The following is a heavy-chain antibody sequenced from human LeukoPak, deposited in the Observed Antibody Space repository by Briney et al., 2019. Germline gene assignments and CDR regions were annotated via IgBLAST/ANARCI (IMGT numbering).Heavy chain of an antibody. J-gene: IGHJ4*02. D-gene: IGHD2-2*01. CDR1: GGSISSYY. CDR2: IYYSGST. CDR3: AREVVPAAIPSFFDY. V-gene: IGHV4-59*01. Sequence: SETLSLTCTVSGGSISSYYWSWIRQPPGKGLEWIGYIYYSGSTNYNPSLKSRVTISVDTSKNQFSLKLSSVTAADTAVYYCAREVVPAAIPSFFDYWGQGTLVTVSS.